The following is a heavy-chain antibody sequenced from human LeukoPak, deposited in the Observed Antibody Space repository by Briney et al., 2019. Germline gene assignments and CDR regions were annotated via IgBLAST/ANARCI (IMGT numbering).Heavy chain of an antibody. J-gene: IGHJ4*02. V-gene: IGHV3-23*01. CDR3: TKDGGLLFTPDYVWGPDY. Sequence: GGSLRLSCATSGFSFKGYAMTWVRQAPGKGLEWVSSITAKTSSAYYADSVRGRFTVSRDNSKNTLVLQMNSLRAEDTATYYCTKDGGLLFTPDYVWGPDYWGQGTLVAVSS. CDR2: ITAKTSSA. D-gene: IGHD3-10*02. CDR1: GFSFKGYA.